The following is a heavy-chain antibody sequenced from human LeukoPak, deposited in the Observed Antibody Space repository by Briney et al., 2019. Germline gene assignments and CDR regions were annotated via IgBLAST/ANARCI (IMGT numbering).Heavy chain of an antibody. J-gene: IGHJ4*02. CDR3: ARDPSIGSLRYFDWLPLDY. CDR1: GFTFSSYA. Sequence: GGSLRLSCAASGFTFSSYAMSWVRQAPGKGLEWVAVIWYDGSNKYYADSVKGRFTISRDNSKNTLYLQMNSLRAEDTAVYYSARDPSIGSLRYFDWLPLDYWGQGTLVTVSS. CDR2: IWYDGSNK. D-gene: IGHD3-9*01. V-gene: IGHV3-33*08.